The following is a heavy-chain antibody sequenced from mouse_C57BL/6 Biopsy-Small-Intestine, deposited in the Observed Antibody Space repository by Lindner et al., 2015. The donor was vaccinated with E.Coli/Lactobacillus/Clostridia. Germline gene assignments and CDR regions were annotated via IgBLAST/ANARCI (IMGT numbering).Heavy chain of an antibody. CDR2: IDPENGDT. Sequence: VQLQESGTELVRPGASVKLSCTTSGFNIKDDYMHWVKQRPEQGLEWIGWIDPENGDTEYASRFRGKATITADTSSNTAYLQLSSLTSEDTAVYYCTRDYYGSSSNFAYWGQGTLVTVSA. CDR1: GFNIKDDY. V-gene: IGHV14-4*01. D-gene: IGHD1-1*01. J-gene: IGHJ3*01. CDR3: TRDYYGSSSNFAY.